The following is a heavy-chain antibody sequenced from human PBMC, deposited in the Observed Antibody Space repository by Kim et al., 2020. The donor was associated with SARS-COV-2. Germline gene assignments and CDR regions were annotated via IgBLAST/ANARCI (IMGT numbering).Heavy chain of an antibody. J-gene: IGHJ4*02. Sequence: NPSLKTRVTISVDTSKNQFSLKLSSVTAADTAVYYCARIGDTAMEYYFDYWGQGTLVTVSS. V-gene: IGHV4-39*01. D-gene: IGHD5-18*01. CDR3: ARIGDTAMEYYFDY.